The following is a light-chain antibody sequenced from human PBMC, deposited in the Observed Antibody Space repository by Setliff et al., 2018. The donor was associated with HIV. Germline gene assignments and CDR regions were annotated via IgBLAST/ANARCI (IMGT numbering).Light chain of an antibody. V-gene: IGLV2-18*02. Sequence: SVLTQPPSVSGSPGQSVTISCTGTSSDVGSYNRVSWYQQPPGTAPKLMIYEVNNRPSGVPDRFSGSKSGNTASLTISGLQAEDEADYYCSSYTSISTEVFGTGTKVTVL. CDR3: SSYTSISTEV. CDR1: SSDVGSYNR. CDR2: EVN. J-gene: IGLJ1*01.